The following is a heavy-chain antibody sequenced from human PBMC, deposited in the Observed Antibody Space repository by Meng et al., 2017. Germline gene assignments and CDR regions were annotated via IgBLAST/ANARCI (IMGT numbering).Heavy chain of an antibody. CDR3: AHLDTAKLHFDY. Sequence: QITFKESVPTLVEPTQTLTLNCTFSGFSLSTSGVGVGLIRQHPGKALEWLALIYWDDDKRYSPSLKSRLTITKDTSKNQVVLTMTNMDPVDTATYYCAHLDTAKLHFDYWGQGTLVTVSS. J-gene: IGHJ4*02. CDR2: IYWDDDK. CDR1: GFSLSTSGVG. V-gene: IGHV2-5*02. D-gene: IGHD5-18*01.